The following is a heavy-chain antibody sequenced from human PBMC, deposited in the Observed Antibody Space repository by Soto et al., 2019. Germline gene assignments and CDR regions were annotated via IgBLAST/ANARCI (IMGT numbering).Heavy chain of an antibody. V-gene: IGHV4-30-2*01. D-gene: IGHD2-2*01. CDR2: IYHSGST. Sequence: SETLSLTCAVSGGSISSGGYSWSWIRQPPGKGLEWIGYIYHSGSTYYNPSLKSRVTISVDRSKNQFSLKLSSVTAADTAIYYCARVPDRWGQGTLVTVS. CDR1: GGSISSGGYS. CDR3: ARVPDR. J-gene: IGHJ5*02.